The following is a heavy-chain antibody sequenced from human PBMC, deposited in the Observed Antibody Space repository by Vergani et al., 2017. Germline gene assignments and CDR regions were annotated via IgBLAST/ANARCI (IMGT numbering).Heavy chain of an antibody. CDR2: INSDGSST. Sequence: EVQLVESGGGLVQPGGSLRLSCAASGFTFSSYWMHWVRQAPGKGLVWVSRINSDGSSTNYADSVKGRFTISRDNAKITLYLQMNSLRAEDTAVYYCARAGWLQFNYYGMDVWGQGTTVTVSS. CDR1: GFTFSSYW. V-gene: IGHV3-74*01. D-gene: IGHD5-24*01. CDR3: ARAGWLQFNYYGMDV. J-gene: IGHJ6*02.